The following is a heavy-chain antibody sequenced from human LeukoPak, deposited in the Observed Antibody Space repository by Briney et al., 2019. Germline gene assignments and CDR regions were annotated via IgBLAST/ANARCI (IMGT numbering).Heavy chain of an antibody. CDR3: ARDYYDTSRYYPWSY. V-gene: IGHV3-21*01. CDR1: GFTFSSYS. CDR2: ISSSSRNK. J-gene: IGHJ4*02. D-gene: IGHD3-22*01. Sequence: GGSLRLSCAASGFTFSSYSMNWVRQAPGKGLEWVSSISSSSRNKYYADSVKGRFTISRDNAKNSLYLQMNSLRAEDTAIYYCARDYYDTSRYYPWSYWGQGTLVTVSS.